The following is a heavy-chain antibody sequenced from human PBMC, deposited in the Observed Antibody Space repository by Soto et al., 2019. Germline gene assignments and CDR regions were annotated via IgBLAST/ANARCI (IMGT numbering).Heavy chain of an antibody. CDR1: GFTFSSYA. D-gene: IGHD2-15*01. CDR3: AKDSWVINYYFDY. CDR2: ISGVVGST. V-gene: IGHV3-23*01. J-gene: IGHJ4*02. Sequence: GGSLRLSCAASGFTFSSYAMSWVRQAPVNGLECVSAISGVVGSTYYADSVKGRFTISRYNSENTLYLRMNSLRAECTAVYYCAKDSWVINYYFDYWGQGTLVTVSS.